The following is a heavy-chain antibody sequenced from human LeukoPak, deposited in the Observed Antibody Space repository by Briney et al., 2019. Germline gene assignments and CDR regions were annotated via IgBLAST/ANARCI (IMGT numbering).Heavy chain of an antibody. CDR3: ARGKQLWRGLFDY. CDR2: IYTSGST. Sequence: SQTLSLTCTVSGGSISSGSYYWSWIRQPAGKGLEWIGRIYTSGSTNYNPSLKSRVTISVDTSKNQFSLKLSSVTAADTAVYYCARGKQLWRGLFDYWGQGTLVTVSS. J-gene: IGHJ4*02. V-gene: IGHV4-61*02. D-gene: IGHD5-18*01. CDR1: GGSISSGSYY.